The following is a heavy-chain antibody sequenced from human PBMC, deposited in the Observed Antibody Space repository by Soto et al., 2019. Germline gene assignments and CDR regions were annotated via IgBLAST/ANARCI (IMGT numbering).Heavy chain of an antibody. J-gene: IGHJ3*02. CDR2: IYPGDSDT. Sequence: PGESLKISCKGSGYSFTSYWIGWVRQMPGKGLEWMGIIYPGDSDTRYSPSFQGQVTISADKSISTAYLQWSSLKASDTAMYYCEVRYYDSSGYYYYAFDIWGQGTTVTVSS. V-gene: IGHV5-51*01. D-gene: IGHD3-22*01. CDR3: EVRYYDSSGYYYYAFDI. CDR1: GYSFTSYW.